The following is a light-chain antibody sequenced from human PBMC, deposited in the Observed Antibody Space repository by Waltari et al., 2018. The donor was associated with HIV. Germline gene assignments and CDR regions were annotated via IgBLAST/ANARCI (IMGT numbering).Light chain of an antibody. V-gene: IGKV3-15*01. J-gene: IGKJ2*01. Sequence: VMTQSPATLSVSPGERVTLSCRASQTVRTKLAWYQQKPGQAPRLLIYGASTRAPGLPARFSGSGSGTEFTLTISNLQSEDSAVYYCQQYNNWPPNTFGQGTKLEIK. CDR1: QTVRTK. CDR3: QQYNNWPPNT. CDR2: GAS.